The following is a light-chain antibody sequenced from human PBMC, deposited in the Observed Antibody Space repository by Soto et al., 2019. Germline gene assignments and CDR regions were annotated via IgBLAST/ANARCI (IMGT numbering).Light chain of an antibody. CDR3: QQYNSYWT. CDR1: QSISSW. Sequence: QMTHSPSPLSASLGDRVTFPWRASQSISSWLAWYQQKPGKAPKLLIYDASSLESGVPSRFSGSGSGTEFTLTISSLKPDDFATYYCQQYNSYWTFGQGTKVDIK. V-gene: IGKV1-5*01. CDR2: DAS. J-gene: IGKJ1*01.